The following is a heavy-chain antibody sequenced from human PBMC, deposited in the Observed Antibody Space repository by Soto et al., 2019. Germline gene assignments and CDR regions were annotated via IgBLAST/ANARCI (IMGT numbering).Heavy chain of an antibody. CDR1: GFTFSSYA. D-gene: IGHD4-17*01. CDR2: ISYDGSNK. J-gene: IGHJ4*02. V-gene: IGHV3-30-3*01. Sequence: VQLVESGGGVVQPGRSLRLSCAASGFTFSSYAMHWVRQAPGKGLEWVAVISYDGSNKYYADSVKGRFTISRDNSKNTLYLQMNSLRAEDTAVYYCARSSHYGGNANFDYWGQASLVTVSS. CDR3: ARSSHYGGNANFDY.